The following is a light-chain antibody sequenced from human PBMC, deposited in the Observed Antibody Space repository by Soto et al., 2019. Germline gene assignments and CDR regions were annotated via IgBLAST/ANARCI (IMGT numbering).Light chain of an antibody. CDR3: QQYCSSPRT. CDR1: QSVSSSY. V-gene: IGKV3-20*01. CDR2: GAS. J-gene: IGKJ5*01. Sequence: IVVTQSPGTLSLSPGERATLSCRASQSVSSSYLAWYQQKPGQAPRLLIYGASSRATGIPDRFSGSGSGTDFTLTISRLEPEDFAVYYCQQYCSSPRTFGQGTRLEIK.